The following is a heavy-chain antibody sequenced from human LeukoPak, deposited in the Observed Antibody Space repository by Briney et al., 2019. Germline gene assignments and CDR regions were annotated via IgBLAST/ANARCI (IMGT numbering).Heavy chain of an antibody. CDR1: GGSISSSSDY. D-gene: IGHD5-12*01. CDR2: IYHSGST. J-gene: IGHJ4*02. Sequence: PSETLSLTCTVSGGSISSSSDYWGWIRQAPGKGLEWIGSIYHSGSTYYNPSLKSRVTISVDTSKNQFSLKLSSVTAADTAVYYCARVVNSGYDLGVDYWGQGTLVTVSS. V-gene: IGHV4-39*07. CDR3: ARVVNSGYDLGVDY.